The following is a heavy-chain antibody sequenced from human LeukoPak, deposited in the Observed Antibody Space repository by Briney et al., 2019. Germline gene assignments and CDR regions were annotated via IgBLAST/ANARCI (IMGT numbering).Heavy chain of an antibody. Sequence: GRSLRLSCAASGFTFSSYAMLLVRQAPGKGLEWVAVISYDGSNKYYADSVKGRFTISRDNSKNTLYLQMNSLRTEDTAVYYCARRGYCSGGSSSEAYYYYYGMDVWGQGTTVTVSS. CDR3: ARRGYCSGGSSSEAYYYYYGMDV. V-gene: IGHV3-30-3*01. CDR1: GFTFSSYA. D-gene: IGHD2-15*01. J-gene: IGHJ6*02. CDR2: ISYDGSNK.